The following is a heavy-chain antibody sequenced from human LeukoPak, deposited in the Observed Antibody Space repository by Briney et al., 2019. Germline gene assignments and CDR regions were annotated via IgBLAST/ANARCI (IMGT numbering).Heavy chain of an antibody. CDR3: ARERAYCGGDCFYDY. V-gene: IGHV1-69*05. D-gene: IGHD2-21*02. CDR2: IIPIFGTV. Sequence: SVKVSCKASGGTFSSYAISWARQAPGQGLEWMGGIIPIFGTVNYAQKFQGRVTITTDESTSTAYMELSSLRSEDTAVYYCARERAYCGGDCFYDYWGQGTLVTVSS. CDR1: GGTFSSYA. J-gene: IGHJ4*02.